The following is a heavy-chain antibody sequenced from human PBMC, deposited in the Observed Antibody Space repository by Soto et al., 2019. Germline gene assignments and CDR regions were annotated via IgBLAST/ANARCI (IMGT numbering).Heavy chain of an antibody. J-gene: IGHJ5*02. CDR2: ISGSGGST. CDR1: GFTFSSYA. D-gene: IGHD2-8*01. Sequence: GGSLRLSCAASGFTFSSYAMSWVRQAPGKGLEWVSAISGSGGSTYYADSVKGRFTISRDNSKNTQYLQMNSLRAEDTAVYYCAKDQHIIVLMVYAMVPNWFDPWGQGTLVTVSS. CDR3: AKDQHIIVLMVYAMVPNWFDP. V-gene: IGHV3-23*01.